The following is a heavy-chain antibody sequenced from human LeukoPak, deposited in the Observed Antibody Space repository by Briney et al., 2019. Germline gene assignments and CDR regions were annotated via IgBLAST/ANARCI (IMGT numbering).Heavy chain of an antibody. CDR1: GDSISSGNYY. CDR3: ARAPDLGYCSGGSCPYYFDY. D-gene: IGHD2-15*01. CDR2: IWADGAP. Sequence: SETLSLTCTVSGDSISSGNYYWSWIRQPAGKGLEWIGRIWADGAPTYRPSLKSRVTISVDTSKNQFSLKLSSVTAADTAVYYCARAPDLGYCSGGSCPYYFDYWGQGTLVTVSS. J-gene: IGHJ4*02. V-gene: IGHV4-61*02.